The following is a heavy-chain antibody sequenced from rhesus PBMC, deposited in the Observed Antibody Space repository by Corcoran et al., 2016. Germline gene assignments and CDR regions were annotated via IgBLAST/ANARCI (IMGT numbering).Heavy chain of an antibody. V-gene: IGHV1-138*01. CDR1: GYTFTDYY. D-gene: IGHD3-3*01. Sequence: QVQLVQSGAEVKKPGSSVKVSCKASGYTFTDYYMHWVRQAPGQGLAWMGENNTKPGGTNYAQKCQGRVTMTRDTSTSTAYMELSSLRSEDTAVYYCETRITIFGLVTADYWGQGVLVTVSS. CDR2: NNTKPGGT. CDR3: ETRITIFGLVTADY. J-gene: IGHJ4*01.